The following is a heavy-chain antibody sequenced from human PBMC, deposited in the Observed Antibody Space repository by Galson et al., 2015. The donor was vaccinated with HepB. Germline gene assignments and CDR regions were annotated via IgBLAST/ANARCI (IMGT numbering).Heavy chain of an antibody. D-gene: IGHD3-22*01. J-gene: IGHJ3*02. V-gene: IGHV1-18*01. CDR1: GYTFTSYG. CDR2: ISAYNGNT. Sequence: SVKVSCKASGYTFTSYGISWVRQAPGQGLEWMGWISAYNGNTNYAQKLQGRVTMTTDTSTSTAYMELRSLRSDDTAVYYCARDPNYDSSGYYKGGAFDIWGQGTMVTVSS. CDR3: ARDPNYDSSGYYKGGAFDI.